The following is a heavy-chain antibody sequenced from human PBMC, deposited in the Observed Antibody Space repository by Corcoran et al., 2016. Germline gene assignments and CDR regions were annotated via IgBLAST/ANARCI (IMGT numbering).Heavy chain of an antibody. V-gene: IGHV1-69*01. Sequence: QVQLVQSGAEVKKPGSSVKVSCKASGGTFSSYAISWVRQAPGQGLEWMGGIIPIFGTANYAQKFQGRVTITADESTSTGYMELSSLGFEDTAVYYWAREGHNYYGSGSLDYWGQGTLVTVSS. CDR1: GGTFSSYA. D-gene: IGHD3-10*01. CDR3: AREGHNYYGSGSLDY. CDR2: IIPIFGTA. J-gene: IGHJ4*02.